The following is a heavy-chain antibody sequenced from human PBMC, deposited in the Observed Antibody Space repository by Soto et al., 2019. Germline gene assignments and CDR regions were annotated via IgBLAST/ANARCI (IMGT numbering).Heavy chain of an antibody. D-gene: IGHD3-10*01. J-gene: IGHJ4*02. CDR1: GFTFNTFG. CDR2: IWYDGSKA. CDR3: ARDIWFERSKCLDY. Sequence: QVHLVASGGGVVQPDRSLSLSCAASGFTFNTFGMHWVRQAPGKGLEWVAVIWYDGSKAYYADSVKGRFTISRDNSKNTLYLEMNGLRAEDTAVYYCARDIWFERSKCLDYWGQGTLVTVSS. V-gene: IGHV3-33*01.